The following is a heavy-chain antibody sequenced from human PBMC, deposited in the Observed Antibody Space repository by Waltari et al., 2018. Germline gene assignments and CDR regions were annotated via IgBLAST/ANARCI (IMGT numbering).Heavy chain of an antibody. Sequence: QVQLQQWGAGLLKPSATLSLTRAVYGGPFSGYYWSWIRQPPGKGLGWIGQHTHSGSTNYNPSLNSRVTISVDTSKNQFSLKLSSVTAADTAVYYCARGVEPRRSWPIAAPARGFRYYYYYMDVWGKGTTVTVSS. CDR3: ARGVEPRRSWPIAAPARGFRYYYYYMDV. CDR1: GGPFSGYY. J-gene: IGHJ6*03. D-gene: IGHD6-6*01. V-gene: IGHV4-34*01. CDR2: HTHSGST.